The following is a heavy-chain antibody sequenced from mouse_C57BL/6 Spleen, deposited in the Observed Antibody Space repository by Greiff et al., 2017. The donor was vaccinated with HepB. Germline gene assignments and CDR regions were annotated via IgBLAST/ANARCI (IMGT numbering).Heavy chain of an antibody. CDR2: ISGGGGNT. CDR3: ARRGVYYDYDRGFAY. D-gene: IGHD2-4*01. J-gene: IGHJ3*01. CDR1: GFTFSSYT. V-gene: IGHV5-9*01. Sequence: EVKLVESGGGLVKPGGSLKLSCAASGFTFSSYTMSWVRQTPEKRLEWVATISGGGGNTYYPDSVKGRFTISRDNAKNTLYLQMSSLRSEDTALYYCARRGVYYDYDRGFAYWGQGTLVTVSA.